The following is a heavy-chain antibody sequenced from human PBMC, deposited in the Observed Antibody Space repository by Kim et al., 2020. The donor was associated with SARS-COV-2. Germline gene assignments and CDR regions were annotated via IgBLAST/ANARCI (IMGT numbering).Heavy chain of an antibody. Sequence: GGSLRLSCAASGFTISNYYMAWVRQAPGTGLEWVGRIKNKNDGGTTAYAAPVKGRFTISRDDSENTLYLQMNSLKTEDTAVYYCTIGTGGKSWGQRTLVTVSS. CDR3: TIGTGGKS. CDR1: GFTISNYY. CDR2: IKNKNDGGTT. V-gene: IGHV3-15*01. J-gene: IGHJ4*02. D-gene: IGHD2-8*02.